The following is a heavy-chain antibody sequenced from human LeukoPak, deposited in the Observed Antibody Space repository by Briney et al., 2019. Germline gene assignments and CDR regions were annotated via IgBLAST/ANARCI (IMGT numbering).Heavy chain of an antibody. Sequence: RGSLRLSCAASGFTFSSYEMNWVRQAPGKGLEWVSYISSSGSTIYYTDSVKGRFTISRDNAKNSLYLQMNSLRAEDTAVYYCASGGTLGDWFDPWGQGTLVTVSS. J-gene: IGHJ5*02. CDR3: ASGGTLGDWFDP. D-gene: IGHD1-1*01. V-gene: IGHV3-48*03. CDR2: ISSSGSTI. CDR1: GFTFSSYE.